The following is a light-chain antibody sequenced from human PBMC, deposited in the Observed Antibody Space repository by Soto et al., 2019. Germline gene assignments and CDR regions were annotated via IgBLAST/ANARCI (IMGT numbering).Light chain of an antibody. CDR1: QSISSSY. CDR3: HQYGSSSYT. CDR2: AAS. Sequence: EIVLTQSPGTLSLSPGERATLSCRASQSISSSYLAWYQQKPGQAPRLLIYAASSRATGIPDRFSGSGSGTHFTLTISRLEPEDFAVYYCHQYGSSSYTFGQGTQLEIK. V-gene: IGKV3-20*01. J-gene: IGKJ2*01.